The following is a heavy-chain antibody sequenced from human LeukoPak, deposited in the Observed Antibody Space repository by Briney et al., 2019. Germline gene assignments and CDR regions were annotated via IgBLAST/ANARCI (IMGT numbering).Heavy chain of an antibody. CDR2: IWYDGSNK. V-gene: IGHV3-33*06. D-gene: IGHD5-12*01. CDR1: GFTFSSYG. J-gene: IGHJ4*02. CDR3: AKPGIVATIPLDY. Sequence: PGGSLRLSCAASGFTFSSYGMHWVRQAPGKGLEWVAVIWYDGSNKYYADSVKGRFTISRDNSKNTLYLQMNSLRAEDTAVYYCAKPGIVATIPLDYWGQGTLVTVSS.